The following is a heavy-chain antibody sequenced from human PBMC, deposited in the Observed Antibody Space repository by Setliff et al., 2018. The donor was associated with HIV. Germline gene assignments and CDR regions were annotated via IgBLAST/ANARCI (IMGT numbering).Heavy chain of an antibody. CDR1: GYTFSTYS. D-gene: IGHD5-12*01. CDR3: ARSEGQWLRPEGALCDY. Sequence: ASVKVSCKASGYTFSTYSISWVRQAPGQGLEWLGWISPYNGNTKYAEKFQGRVTMTTDTSTSTAYMDLRSLRSDDTAVYYCARSEGQWLRPEGALCDYWGQGTLVTVSS. CDR2: ISPYNGNT. J-gene: IGHJ4*02. V-gene: IGHV1-18*01.